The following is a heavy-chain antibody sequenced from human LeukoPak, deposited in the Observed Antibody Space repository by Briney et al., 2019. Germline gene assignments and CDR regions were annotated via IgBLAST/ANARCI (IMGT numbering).Heavy chain of an antibody. J-gene: IGHJ3*01. CDR3: ARDGWGGVAAFDF. D-gene: IGHD3-16*01. Sequence: PGGSLRLSCVASGFTFSSHAMSWVRQAPGKGLEWVAVIWHDGSNNYYAESVKGRFTISRDNPKNTLYLQIDSLGVEDTAMYYCARDGWGGVAAFDFWGQGTMVIVSS. CDR2: IWHDGSNN. CDR1: GFTFSSHA. V-gene: IGHV3-33*08.